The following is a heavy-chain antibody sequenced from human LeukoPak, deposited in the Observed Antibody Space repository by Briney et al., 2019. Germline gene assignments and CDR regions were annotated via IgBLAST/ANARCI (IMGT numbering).Heavy chain of an antibody. CDR3: ARDRGDGYNYDI. CDR1: GGTFSSYA. Sequence: ASVKVSCKASGGTFSSYAISWVRQAPGQGLEWMGGIIPIFGTANYAQKFQGRVTITADESTSTAYMELSSLRSEDTAVCYCARDRGDGYNYDIWGQGTMVTVSS. CDR2: IIPIFGTA. V-gene: IGHV1-69*13. J-gene: IGHJ3*02. D-gene: IGHD5-24*01.